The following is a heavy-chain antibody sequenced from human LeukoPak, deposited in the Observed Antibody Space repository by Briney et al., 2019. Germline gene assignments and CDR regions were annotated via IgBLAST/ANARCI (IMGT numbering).Heavy chain of an antibody. V-gene: IGHV4-38-2*01. CDR2: ILNTGST. J-gene: IGHJ4*02. Sequence: PSETLSLTCSVSGYSISSSYYWGWIRQSPGKGLECIAIILNTGSTSYNPSLESRVTISVDTSKNQFSLSLDSVTAADTALYYCARTVNRGSYWDHWGQGTLVTVSS. D-gene: IGHD3-10*01. CDR1: GYSISSSYY. CDR3: ARTVNRGSYWDH.